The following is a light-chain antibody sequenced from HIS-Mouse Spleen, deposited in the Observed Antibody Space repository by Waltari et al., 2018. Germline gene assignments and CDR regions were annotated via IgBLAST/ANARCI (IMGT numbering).Light chain of an antibody. Sequence: SYVLTQPPSVSVAPGQTARITCGGNNIGSKSVHWYQQKPGQAPVLVVYDDSDRPSGIPERFSGSNSGNTASLTISGLQAEDEADYYCSSYTSSSTFFGTGTKVTVL. CDR1: NIGSKS. V-gene: IGLV3-21*02. CDR2: DDS. CDR3: SSYTSSSTF. J-gene: IGLJ1*01.